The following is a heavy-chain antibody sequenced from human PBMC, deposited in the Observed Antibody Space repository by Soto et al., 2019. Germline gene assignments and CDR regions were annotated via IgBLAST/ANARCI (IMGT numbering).Heavy chain of an antibody. CDR3: ARQLPVGATSWFDP. CDR2: LYYGGST. D-gene: IGHD1-26*01. CDR1: GGSINSDDSF. V-gene: IGHV4-39*01. J-gene: IGHJ5*02. Sequence: SETLSLTCSVSGGSINSDDSFWGWVRQSPGKGLEWIGSLYYGGSTFYNPSLKSRVTISLDTSKNQFSLRLTSVTAADTAIYYCARQLPVGATSWFDPWGEGTLVTVSS.